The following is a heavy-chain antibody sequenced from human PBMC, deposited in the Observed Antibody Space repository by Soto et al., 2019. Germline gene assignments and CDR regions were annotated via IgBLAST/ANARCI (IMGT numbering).Heavy chain of an antibody. J-gene: IGHJ6*02. CDR1: GGSFSGYY. V-gene: IGHV4-34*01. Sequence: QVQLQQWGAGLLKPSETLSLTCAVYGGSFSGYYWSWIRQPPGKGLEWIGEINHSGSTNYNPSLNSRVTISVDTSKNQFSLKLSSVTAADTAVYYCARGDYYYYYGMDVWGQGTTVTVSS. CDR3: ARGDYYYYYGMDV. CDR2: INHSGST.